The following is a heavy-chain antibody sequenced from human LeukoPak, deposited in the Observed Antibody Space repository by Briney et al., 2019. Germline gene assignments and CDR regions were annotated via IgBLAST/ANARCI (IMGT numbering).Heavy chain of an antibody. Sequence: PGGSLRLSCAASGFTVSSNYMSWVRQAPGKGLEWVSVIYSGGSTYYADSVKGRFTISRDNSKNTLYLQMNSLRAEDTAVYYCARDRLSAGSYYYYYGMDVWGQGTTVTVSS. V-gene: IGHV3-66*01. CDR2: IYSGGST. CDR3: ARDRLSAGSYYYYYGMDV. CDR1: GFTVSSNY. D-gene: IGHD6-19*01. J-gene: IGHJ6*02.